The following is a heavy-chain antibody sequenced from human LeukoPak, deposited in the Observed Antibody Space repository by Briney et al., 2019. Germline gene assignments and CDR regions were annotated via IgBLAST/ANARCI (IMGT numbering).Heavy chain of an antibody. CDR1: GFTLSSYS. Sequence: GGSLRLSCAASGFTLSSYSMNWVRQAPGKGLEWVSSISSSSSYIYYADSVKGRFAISRDNAKNSLYLQMNSLRAEDTAVYYCARHYQMFGEFDYWGQGTQVTVSS. D-gene: IGHD3-10*02. V-gene: IGHV3-21*01. CDR2: ISSSSSYI. CDR3: ARHYQMFGEFDY. J-gene: IGHJ4*02.